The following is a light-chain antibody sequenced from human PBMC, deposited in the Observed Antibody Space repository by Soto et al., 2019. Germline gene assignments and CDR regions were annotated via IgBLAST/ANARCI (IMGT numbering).Light chain of an antibody. Sequence: QSVLTQPPSASGTPGQTVTISCSGRSSNIGSNYVYWYQHFPGTAPKLLIYRNNQRPSDVPARFSGSKSGTSASLAISGLRSEDEADYYCSAWDDSLSGSVFGGGTKLTVL. CDR1: SSNIGSNY. V-gene: IGLV1-47*01. J-gene: IGLJ2*01. CDR3: SAWDDSLSGSV. CDR2: RNN.